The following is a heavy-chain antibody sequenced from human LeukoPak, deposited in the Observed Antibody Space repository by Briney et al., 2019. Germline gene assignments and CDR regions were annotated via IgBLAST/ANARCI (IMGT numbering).Heavy chain of an antibody. CDR3: ARAGPYYYGSGSLGY. V-gene: IGHV1-3*01. D-gene: IGHD3-10*01. J-gene: IGHJ4*02. CDR2: INAGNGNT. CDR1: GYTLTSYA. Sequence: ASVKDSCKASGYTLTSYATHWERQAPGPRHEWMGWINAGNGNTKYSQKFQGRVTITRDTSASTAYMELSSLRSEDTAVYYCARAGPYYYGSGSLGYWGQGTLVTVSS.